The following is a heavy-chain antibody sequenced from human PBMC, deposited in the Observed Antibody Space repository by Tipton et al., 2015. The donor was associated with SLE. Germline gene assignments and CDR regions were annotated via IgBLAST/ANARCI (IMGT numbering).Heavy chain of an antibody. CDR2: ISAYNGNT. V-gene: IGHV1-18*01. Sequence: QLVQSGAEVKKPGASVKVSCKASGYTFTSYGISWVRQAPGQGLEWMGWISAYNGNTNYAQKLQGRVTMTTDTSTSTAYMELRSLRSDDTAVYYCARDELESFIVVVPAAPLDYWGQGTRVTVSS. CDR3: ARDELESFIVVVPAAPLDY. J-gene: IGHJ4*02. CDR1: GYTFTSYG. D-gene: IGHD2-2*01.